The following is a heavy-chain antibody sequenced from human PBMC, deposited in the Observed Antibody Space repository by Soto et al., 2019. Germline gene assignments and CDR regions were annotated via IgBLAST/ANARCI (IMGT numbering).Heavy chain of an antibody. D-gene: IGHD3-16*02. CDR3: AGSLSKVDAFDI. J-gene: IGHJ3*02. CDR1: GYTFTSYY. Sequence: SVKVSCKASGYTFTSYYMHWVRQAPGQGLEWMGGIIPIFGTANYAQKFQGRVTITADESTSTAYMELSSLRSEDTAVYYCAGSLSKVDAFDIWGQGTMVTV. CDR2: IIPIFGTA. V-gene: IGHV1-69*13.